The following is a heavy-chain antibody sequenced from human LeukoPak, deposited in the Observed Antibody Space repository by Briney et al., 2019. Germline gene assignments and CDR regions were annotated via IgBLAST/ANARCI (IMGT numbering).Heavy chain of an antibody. J-gene: IGHJ4*02. CDR2: IWYDGSNE. Sequence: GSLRLSCAVSGFSFSSYGMHWVRQAPGKGLEWVAVIWYDGSNENYADSVKGRFTISRDNSKNTLYLQMNCLRAEDTAVYFCARGSNSGYSIDYWGQGTLATVSS. CDR3: ARGSNSGYSIDY. CDR1: GFSFSSYG. V-gene: IGHV3-33*01. D-gene: IGHD3-22*01.